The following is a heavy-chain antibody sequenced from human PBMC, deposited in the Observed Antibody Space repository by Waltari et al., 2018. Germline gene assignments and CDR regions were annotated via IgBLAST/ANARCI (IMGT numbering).Heavy chain of an antibody. V-gene: IGHV1-69*05. Sequence: GGTFSSYAISWVRQAPGQGLEWMGGIIPIFGTANYAQKFQGRVTITTDESTSTAYMELSSLRSEDTAVYYCASRLRGSSWYSQKWFDPWGQGTLVTVSS. D-gene: IGHD6-13*01. CDR2: IIPIFGTA. CDR3: ASRLRGSSWYSQKWFDP. J-gene: IGHJ5*02. CDR1: GGTFSSYA.